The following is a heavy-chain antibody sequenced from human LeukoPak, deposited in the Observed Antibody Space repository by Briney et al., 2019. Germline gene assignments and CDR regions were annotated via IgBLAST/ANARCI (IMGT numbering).Heavy chain of an antibody. V-gene: IGHV1-69*04. Sequence: SVKVSCKAPGGTFSSYAISWVRQAPGQGLEWMGRIIPILGIANYAQKFQGRVTITADKSTSTAYMELSSLRSEDTAVYYCARIYCSGGSCIHNPANYFDYWGQGTLVTVSS. CDR1: GGTFSSYA. CDR3: ARIYCSGGSCIHNPANYFDY. CDR2: IIPILGIA. D-gene: IGHD2-15*01. J-gene: IGHJ4*02.